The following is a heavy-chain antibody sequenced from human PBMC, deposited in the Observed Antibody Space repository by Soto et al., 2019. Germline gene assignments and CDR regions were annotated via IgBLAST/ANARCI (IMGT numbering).Heavy chain of an antibody. Sequence: QVQLVQSGAEVKKPGSSVKVSCKASGGTFSSYAISWVRQAPGQGLEWMGGIIPIFGTANYAQKFQGRVTITADESTSTAYMELSSLRSEDTAVYYCARDRGDLAGYYYYGMDVWGQGTTVTVSS. J-gene: IGHJ6*02. D-gene: IGHD2-21*02. CDR2: IIPIFGTA. CDR1: GGTFSSYA. CDR3: ARDRGDLAGYYYYGMDV. V-gene: IGHV1-69*01.